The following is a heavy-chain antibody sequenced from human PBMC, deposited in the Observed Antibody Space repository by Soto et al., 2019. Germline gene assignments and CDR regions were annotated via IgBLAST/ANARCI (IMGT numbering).Heavy chain of an antibody. J-gene: IGHJ4*02. D-gene: IGHD2-15*01. CDR1: GFTFSSYA. CDR3: AKGGPYCSGGSCYFDY. CDR2: ISGSGGST. V-gene: IGHV3-23*01. Sequence: EVQLLESGGGLVQPGGSLRLSCAASGFTFSSYAMSWVRQAPGKGLEWVSAISGSGGSTYYADSVKGRFTISRDNSKNTLYLQINSLRAEDTAVYYCAKGGPYCSGGSCYFDYWGQGTLVTVSS.